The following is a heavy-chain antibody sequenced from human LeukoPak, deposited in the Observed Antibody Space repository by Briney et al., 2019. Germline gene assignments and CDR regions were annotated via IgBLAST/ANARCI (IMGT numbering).Heavy chain of an antibody. V-gene: IGHV1-2*02. J-gene: IGHJ5*02. CDR1: GYTFTSYD. D-gene: IGHD4-17*01. Sequence: ASVKVSCKASGYTFTSYDINWVRQATGRGLEWVGWMNPNSGGTNYAQKFQGRVTMTRDTSISTAYMELSRLRSDDTAVYYCTRDTGTTGEVKFDPWGQGTLVTVSS. CDR3: TRDTGTTGEVKFDP. CDR2: MNPNSGGT.